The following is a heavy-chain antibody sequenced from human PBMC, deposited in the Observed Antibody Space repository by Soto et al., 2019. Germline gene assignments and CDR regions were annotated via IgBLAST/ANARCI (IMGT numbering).Heavy chain of an antibody. CDR3: ARWLSYGMHV. D-gene: IGHD3-10*01. J-gene: IGHJ6*02. CDR2: ISTYNGNT. CDR1: GYTFINYG. V-gene: IGHV1-18*01. Sequence: QVQLVQSGAEVKKPGASVKVSCKASGYTFINYGISWVRQAPGQGLEWMGWISTYNGNTKYAEKVQGRVTMNTDTSTSTAYMELRSLRSDATAVYYCARWLSYGMHVWGQGTTVAVSS.